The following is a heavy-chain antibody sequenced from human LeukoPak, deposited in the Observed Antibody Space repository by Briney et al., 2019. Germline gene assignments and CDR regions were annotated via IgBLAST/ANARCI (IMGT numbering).Heavy chain of an antibody. CDR3: AKSGGSGLIDY. CDR2: IYSSGNT. Sequence: PSETLSLTCTVSGGSISSSSYYWGWVRQPPGKGLEWIGNIYSSGNTYYNASLKSRVTIYIDTSKNQFSLNLSSVTAADTAVYYCAKSGGSGLIDYWGQGTLVTVSS. D-gene: IGHD1-26*01. V-gene: IGHV4-39*01. J-gene: IGHJ4*02. CDR1: GGSISSSSYY.